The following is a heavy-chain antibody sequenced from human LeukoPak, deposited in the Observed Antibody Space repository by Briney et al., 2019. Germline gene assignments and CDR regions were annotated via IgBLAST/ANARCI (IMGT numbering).Heavy chain of an antibody. D-gene: IGHD6-19*01. CDR3: ARVLAVAGRGYYYYGMDV. V-gene: IGHV1-69*13. CDR2: IIPIFGTA. Sequence: GASVKVSCKASGGTFSSYAISWVRQAPGQGLEWMGGIIPIFGTANYAQKFQGRVTITADESTSTAYMELSSLRSEDTAVYYCARVLAVAGRGYYYYGMDVWGQGTTVTVSS. J-gene: IGHJ6*02. CDR1: GGTFSSYA.